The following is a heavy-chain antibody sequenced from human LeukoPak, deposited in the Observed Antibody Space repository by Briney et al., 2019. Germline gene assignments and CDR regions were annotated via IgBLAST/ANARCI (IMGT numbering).Heavy chain of an antibody. Sequence: SETLSLTCTVSGYSISSGYYWGWIRQPPGKGLAWIGSIYHSGRTYYNPSLKSRVTISVDTSKNKFSLKLSSVTAADTAVYYCARDKLWNDERMDVWGKGTTVTVSS. CDR1: GYSISSGYY. V-gene: IGHV4-38-2*02. CDR2: IYHSGRT. J-gene: IGHJ6*04. D-gene: IGHD1-1*01. CDR3: ARDKLWNDERMDV.